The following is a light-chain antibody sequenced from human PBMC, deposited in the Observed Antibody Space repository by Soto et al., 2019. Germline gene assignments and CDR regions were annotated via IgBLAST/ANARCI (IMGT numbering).Light chain of an antibody. Sequence: QSVLTQPASVSASRGQSITISCTGTSSDVPGSNSVSWYQQHPGKAPILIIFDVFKRPSGISDRFSGSKSGNTASLTISGLQDEDEADYYCCSYITSAIVVFGGGTQLTV. CDR3: CSYITSAIVV. V-gene: IGLV2-14*01. CDR1: SSDVPGSNS. J-gene: IGLJ2*01. CDR2: DVF.